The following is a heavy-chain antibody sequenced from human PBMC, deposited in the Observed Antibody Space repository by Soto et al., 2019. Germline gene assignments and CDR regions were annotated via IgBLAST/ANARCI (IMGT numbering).Heavy chain of an antibody. J-gene: IGHJ6*02. V-gene: IGHV1-46*01. CDR2: INPSGGST. D-gene: IGHD5-12*01. CDR3: ARDPDIVATDRGDYYYYGMDV. Sequence: ASVKVSCKASGYTFTSYYMHWVRQAPGQGLEWMGIINPSGGSTSYAQKFQGRVTMTRDTSTSTVYMELSSLRSEDTAVYYCARDPDIVATDRGDYYYYGMDVWGQGTTVTVSS. CDR1: GYTFTSYY.